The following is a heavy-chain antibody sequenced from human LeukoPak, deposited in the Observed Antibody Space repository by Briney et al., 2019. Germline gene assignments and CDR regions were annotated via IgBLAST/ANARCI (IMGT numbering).Heavy chain of an antibody. D-gene: IGHD6-19*01. V-gene: IGHV3-23*01. CDR3: AKDLSRAVAADWFDP. Sequence: GGSLRLSCAASGFTFSNYDMSWVRQAPGKGLEWVSSISDSGGSTYYAGSVKGRFTISRDNSKNTLYLQMTNLRAADTAVYYCAKDLSRAVAADWFDPWDQGPLVTVSS. CDR2: ISDSGGST. CDR1: GFTFSNYD. J-gene: IGHJ5*02.